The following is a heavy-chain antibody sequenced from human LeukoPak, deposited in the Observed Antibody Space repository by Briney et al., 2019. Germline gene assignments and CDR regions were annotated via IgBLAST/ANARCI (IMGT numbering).Heavy chain of an antibody. CDR3: VRHRQGAPLLWFGRYHYYGMDV. CDR1: GGSISNYY. D-gene: IGHD3-10*01. Sequence: SETLSLTCTVSGGSISNYYWSWMRQPPGKGLEWIGYIYYSGSINYNHSLKSQVTISVDTSKNQFSLKLHSVTVADTAVYYCVRHRQGAPLLWFGRYHYYGMDVWGQGTTHTVSS. V-gene: IGHV4-59*08. J-gene: IGHJ6*02. CDR2: IYYSGSI.